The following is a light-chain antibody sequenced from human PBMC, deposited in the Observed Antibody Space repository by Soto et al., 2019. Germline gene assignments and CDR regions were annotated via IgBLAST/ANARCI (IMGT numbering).Light chain of an antibody. Sequence: QSALTQPASVSGSPGQSITISCTGTSSDVGSYNLVSWYQHHPGKAPKLMIYEVSKRPSGVSNRFSGSKSGNTASLTISGLQAEDEADYFCCSYAGSKDVVFGGGTKLT. CDR3: CSYAGSKDVV. CDR2: EVS. CDR1: SSDVGSYNL. V-gene: IGLV2-23*02. J-gene: IGLJ2*01.